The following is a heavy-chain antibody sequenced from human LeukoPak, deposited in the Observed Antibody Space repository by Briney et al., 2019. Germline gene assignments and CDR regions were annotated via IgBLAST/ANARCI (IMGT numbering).Heavy chain of an antibody. V-gene: IGHV4-39*01. CDR2: IYYSGST. CDR3: ARQQANWGSDY. D-gene: IGHD7-27*01. J-gene: IGHJ4*02. Sequence: SETLSLTCTVSGGSISRGTYYWGWIRQPPGKGLEWIGSIYYSGSTYYNPSLKSRVTISVDTSKNQFYLKLSSLTAADTAVYYCARQQANWGSDYWGQGTLVTVSS. CDR1: GGSISRGTYY.